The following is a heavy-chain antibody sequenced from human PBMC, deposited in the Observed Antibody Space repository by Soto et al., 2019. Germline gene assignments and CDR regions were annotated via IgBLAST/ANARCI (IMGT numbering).Heavy chain of an antibody. J-gene: IGHJ3*02. V-gene: IGHV3-53*01. CDR1: GFTVSSNY. CDR2: IYSGGST. Sequence: PGGSLRLSCAASGFTVSSNYMSWVRQAPGKGLEWVSVIYSGGSTYYADSVKGRFTISRDNSKNTLYLQMNSLRAEDTAVYYCARDAMVRGVHNAFDIWGQGSLVTVSS. CDR3: ARDAMVRGVHNAFDI. D-gene: IGHD3-10*01.